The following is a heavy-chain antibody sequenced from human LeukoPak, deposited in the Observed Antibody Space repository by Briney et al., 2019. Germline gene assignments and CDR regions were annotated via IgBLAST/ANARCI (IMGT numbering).Heavy chain of an antibody. CDR2: IYYSGTT. Sequence: SETLSLTCAVYGASLSNYYWSWLRQHPGKGLEWIGYIYYSGTTYYNPSLKSRVSISVDTSKNHFSLKMSSVTVADTAVYYCARGPYYYDSSGHFDYWGQGTLVTVSS. V-gene: IGHV4-59*06. CDR1: GASLSNYY. D-gene: IGHD3-22*01. CDR3: ARGPYYYDSSGHFDY. J-gene: IGHJ4*02.